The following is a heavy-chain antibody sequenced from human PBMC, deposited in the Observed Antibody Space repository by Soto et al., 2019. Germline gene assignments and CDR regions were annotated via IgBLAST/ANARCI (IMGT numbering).Heavy chain of an antibody. D-gene: IGHD3-10*01. J-gene: IGHJ6*02. CDR3: ASTKVGAPDYYGSGSYYSNGMNV. Sequence: PGESLKISCKGPGYSFTNYWISWVRQMHGKGLACTVMIDPSDSYTNYSPSFQGHVTISPDQSVSTTYLHGSSLRASDTAMCYCASTKVGAPDYYGSGSYYSNGMNVWRLGTTDTVSS. CDR1: GYSFTNYW. CDR2: IDPSDSYT. V-gene: IGHV5-10-1*01.